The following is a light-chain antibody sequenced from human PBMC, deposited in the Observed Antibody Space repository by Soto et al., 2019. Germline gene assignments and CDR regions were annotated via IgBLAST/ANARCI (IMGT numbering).Light chain of an antibody. Sequence: EIVLTPSPATLSVSPGERATPSCRASQSVSDNLAWYQQKPGQAPRLLIYDASTRATGIPARFGGSGSGTEFTLTISSLQSEDFAVYFCQQYNNWPWTFGQGTKVDIK. J-gene: IGKJ1*01. CDR2: DAS. CDR1: QSVSDN. CDR3: QQYNNWPWT. V-gene: IGKV3-15*01.